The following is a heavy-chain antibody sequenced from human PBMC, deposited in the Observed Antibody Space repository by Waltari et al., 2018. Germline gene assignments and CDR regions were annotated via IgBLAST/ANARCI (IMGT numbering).Heavy chain of an antibody. CDR2: SNPNGDGT. D-gene: IGHD6-25*01. V-gene: IGHV1-2*06. CDR1: GYTFTGYY. J-gene: IGHJ4*01. Sequence: QVQLVQSGAEVKKPGASVKVSCKASGYTFTGYYMHWVRQAPGHGLEWIGRSNPNGDGTNDAKAFQGRVTMTRDTSISTAYMELGRLRSDDTAMYYCARDRGYNPLFYFDYWGHGALVTVSS. CDR3: ARDRGYNPLFYFDY.